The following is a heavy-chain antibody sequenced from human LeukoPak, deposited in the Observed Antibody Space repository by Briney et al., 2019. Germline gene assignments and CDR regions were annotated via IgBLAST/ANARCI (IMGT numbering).Heavy chain of an antibody. CDR3: AKNIKATLVFDY. D-gene: IGHD1-14*01. V-gene: IGHV1-2*02. J-gene: IGHJ4*02. CDR2: IDPNTGGT. CDR1: GYTFVGYY. Sequence: ASVKVSCKASGYTFVGYYMYWVRQAPGQGLEWMGWIDPNTGGTNYAQKFQGRVTMTRDTSISTAYMELSRLRSDDTAVYYCAKNIKATLVFDYWGQGTLVTVSS.